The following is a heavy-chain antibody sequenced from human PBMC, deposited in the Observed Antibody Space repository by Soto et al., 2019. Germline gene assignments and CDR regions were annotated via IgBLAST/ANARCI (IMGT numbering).Heavy chain of an antibody. D-gene: IGHD3-9*01. CDR3: ARDQETYYDILTGLYGMDV. V-gene: IGHV1-2*02. Sequence: SVKVSCQASGYTFTGYYMHWVRQAPVQGLEWMGWINPNSGGTNYAQKFQGRVTMTRDTSISTAYMELSRLRSDDTAVYYCARDQETYYDILTGLYGMDVWGQGTTVTVSS. CDR1: GYTFTGYY. J-gene: IGHJ6*02. CDR2: INPNSGGT.